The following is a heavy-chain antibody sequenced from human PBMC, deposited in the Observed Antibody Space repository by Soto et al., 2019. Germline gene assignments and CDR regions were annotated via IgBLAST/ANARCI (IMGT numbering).Heavy chain of an antibody. CDR3: AKDSGSARVFLGNYYYYGMDV. CDR2: ISGSGGST. CDR1: GFTFSSYA. J-gene: IGHJ6*02. D-gene: IGHD3-10*01. Sequence: WGSLRLSCAASGFTFSSYAMSWVRQAPGKGLEWVSAISGSGGSTYYADSVKGRFTISRDNSKNTLYLQMNSLRAEDTAVYYCAKDSGSARVFLGNYYYYGMDVWGQGTTVTVSS. V-gene: IGHV3-23*01.